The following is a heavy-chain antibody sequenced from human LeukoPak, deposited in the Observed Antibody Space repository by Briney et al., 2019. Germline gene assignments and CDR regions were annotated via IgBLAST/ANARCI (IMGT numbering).Heavy chain of an antibody. CDR1: GGTFSSYA. V-gene: IGHV1-69*13. J-gene: IGHJ5*02. CDR2: IIPIFGTA. CDR3: APALGYCSGGSCHPFDP. Sequence: ASVKVFCKASGGTFSSYAISWVRQAPGQGLEWMGGIIPIFGTANYARKFQGRVTITADESTSTAYMELSSLRSEDTAVYYCAPALGYCSGGSCHPFDPWGQGTLVTVSS. D-gene: IGHD2-15*01.